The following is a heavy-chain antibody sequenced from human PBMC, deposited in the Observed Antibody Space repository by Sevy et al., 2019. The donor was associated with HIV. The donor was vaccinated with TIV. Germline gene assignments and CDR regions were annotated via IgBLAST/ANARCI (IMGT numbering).Heavy chain of an antibody. CDR3: AKGLRGDMVRGIIISNYFDP. V-gene: IGHV3-30*18. CDR2: ISYDGINK. CDR1: GFSFSNYG. J-gene: IGHJ5*02. D-gene: IGHD3-10*01. Sequence: GGSLRLSCAAAGFSFSNYGMHWVRQAPGKGLAWVALISYDGINKYYAESVKRRFSISRDNSKNKLFLQMNSLGVEDTAVYYCAKGLRGDMVRGIIISNYFDPWGQGTLVTVSS.